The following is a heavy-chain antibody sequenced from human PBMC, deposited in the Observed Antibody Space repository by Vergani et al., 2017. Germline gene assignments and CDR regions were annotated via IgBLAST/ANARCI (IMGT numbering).Heavy chain of an antibody. CDR2: IRPKTDCETT. V-gene: IGHV3-15*01. CDR1: GFTFSSAW. Sequence: EVQPVESGGGLVKPGGSLRLSCTTSGFTFSSAWMSWVRQAPGKGLEWVARIRPKTDCETTDYAAPVKGRFTISRDDSKNTLYLQMNSLKTEDTAVYYCARAYGAIPSPYYYYYGMDVWGQGTTVTVSS. J-gene: IGHJ6*02. D-gene: IGHD4-17*01. CDR3: ARAYGAIPSPYYYYYGMDV.